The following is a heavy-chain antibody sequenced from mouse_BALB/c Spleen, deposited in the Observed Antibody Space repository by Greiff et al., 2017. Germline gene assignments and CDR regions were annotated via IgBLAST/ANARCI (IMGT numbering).Heavy chain of an antibody. CDR2: ISDGGSYT. V-gene: IGHV5-4*02. J-gene: IGHJ2*01. CDR3: ARDKDYYFDY. CDR1: GFTFSDYY. D-gene: IGHD1-3*01. Sequence: EVQRVESGGGLVKPGGSLKLSCAASGFTFSDYYMYWVRQTPEKRLEWVATISDGGSYTYYPDSVKGRFTISRDNAKNNLYLQMSSLKSEDTAMYYCARDKDYYFDYWGQGTTLTVSS.